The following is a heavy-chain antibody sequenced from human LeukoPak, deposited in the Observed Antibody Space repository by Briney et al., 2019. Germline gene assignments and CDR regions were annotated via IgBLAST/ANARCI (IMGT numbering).Heavy chain of an antibody. V-gene: IGHV4-34*01. Sequence: ASETLSLTCAVYGGSFSGYYWSWIRQPPGKGLEWIGEINHSGSTNYNPSLKSRVTISVDTSKNQFSLKLSSVTAAGTAVYYCARRHSAYFDYWGQGTLVTVSS. D-gene: IGHD2-15*01. J-gene: IGHJ4*02. CDR2: INHSGST. CDR1: GGSFSGYY. CDR3: ARRHSAYFDY.